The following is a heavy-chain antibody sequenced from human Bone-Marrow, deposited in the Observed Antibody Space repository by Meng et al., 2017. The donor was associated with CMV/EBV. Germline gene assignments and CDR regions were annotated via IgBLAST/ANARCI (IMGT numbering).Heavy chain of an antibody. CDR2: INPNSGGT. CDR3: ARGHYDFWSGYRAEYFQY. Sequence: YTFTGYYIHWVRQAPGQGLEWMGWINPNSGGTNYAQKFQGRVTMTRDTSISTAYMELSRLRSDDTAVYYCARGHYDFWSGYRAEYFQYWGQGTLVTVSS. CDR1: YTFTGYY. D-gene: IGHD3-3*01. V-gene: IGHV1-2*02. J-gene: IGHJ1*01.